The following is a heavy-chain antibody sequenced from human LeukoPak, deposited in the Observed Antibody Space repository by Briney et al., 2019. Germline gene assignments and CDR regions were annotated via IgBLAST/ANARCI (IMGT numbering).Heavy chain of an antibody. V-gene: IGHV3-30*04. J-gene: IGHJ6*02. CDR2: ISYDGSNK. CDR3: ARDNFAVAGTLLDYYYGMDV. Sequence: GRSLRLSCAASGFTFSSYAMHWVRQAPGKGLEWVAVISYDGSNKYYADSVKGRFTISRDNSKNTLYLQMNSLRAEDTAVYYCARDNFAVAGTLLDYYYGMDVWGQGTTVTVSS. CDR1: GFTFSSYA. D-gene: IGHD6-19*01.